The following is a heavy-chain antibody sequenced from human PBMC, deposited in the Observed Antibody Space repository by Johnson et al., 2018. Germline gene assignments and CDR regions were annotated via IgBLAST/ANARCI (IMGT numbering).Heavy chain of an antibody. J-gene: IGHJ6*02. V-gene: IGHV3-11*01. D-gene: IGHD1-14*01. CDR3: AKPGCSHTGAMCAMDV. CDR1: GFTFSDYY. CDR2: ISRNAHTI. Sequence: QVQLVQSGGGLVKPGGSLRLSCAASGFTFSDYYMSWIRQAPGKGLEWVSHISRNAHTIHYGDSLKGRFTISRDDAKTSRYLQMNSLRAGDTAVYYWAKPGCSHTGAMCAMDVWGQGTTVTVSS.